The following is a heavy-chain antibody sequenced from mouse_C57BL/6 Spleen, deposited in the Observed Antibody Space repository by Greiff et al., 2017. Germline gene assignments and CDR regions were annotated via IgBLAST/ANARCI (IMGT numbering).Heavy chain of an antibody. D-gene: IGHD3-2*02. Sequence: EVHLVESGGGLVKPGGSLKLSCAASGFTFSSYAMSWVRQTPEKRLEWVATISDGGSYTYYPDNVQGRFTISRDNAKNHLYLQMSHLKSEDTAMYYCARDSSGLYFDYWGQGTTLTVSS. CDR2: ISDGGSYT. CDR3: ARDSSGLYFDY. CDR1: GFTFSSYA. J-gene: IGHJ2*01. V-gene: IGHV5-4*01.